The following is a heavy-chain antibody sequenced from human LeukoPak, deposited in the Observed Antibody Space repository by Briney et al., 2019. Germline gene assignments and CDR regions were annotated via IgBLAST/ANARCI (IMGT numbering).Heavy chain of an antibody. D-gene: IGHD5-24*01. CDR1: GGSISSYY. Sequence: SETLSLTCTVSGGSISSYYWSWIRQPPGKGLEWIGEINHSGSTNYNPSLKSRVTISVDTSKNQFSLKLRSVTAADTAVYYCARENGYKYDYWGQGTLVTVSS. J-gene: IGHJ4*02. CDR3: ARENGYKYDY. CDR2: INHSGST. V-gene: IGHV4-34*01.